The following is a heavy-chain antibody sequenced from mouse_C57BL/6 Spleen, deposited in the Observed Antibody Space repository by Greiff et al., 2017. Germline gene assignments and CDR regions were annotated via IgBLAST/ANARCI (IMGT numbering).Heavy chain of an antibody. Sequence: VQLVESGPELVKPGASVKISCKASGYAFSSSWMNWVKQRPGKGLEWIGRIYPGDGDTNYNGKFKGKATLTADKSSSTAYMQLSSLTSEDSAVYFCARSIYYGNYVRAMDYWGQGTSVTVSS. CDR2: IYPGDGDT. V-gene: IGHV1-82*01. CDR1: GYAFSSSW. J-gene: IGHJ4*01. D-gene: IGHD2-1*01. CDR3: ARSIYYGNYVRAMDY.